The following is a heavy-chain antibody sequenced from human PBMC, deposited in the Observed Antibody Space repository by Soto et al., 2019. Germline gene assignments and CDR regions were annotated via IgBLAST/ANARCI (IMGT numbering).Heavy chain of an antibody. CDR1: GYTFTSYG. D-gene: IGHD2-15*01. CDR2: ISAYTGNT. V-gene: IGHV1-18*01. CDR3: ARSPRPRWYFDC. Sequence: ASVKVSCKASGYTFTSYGISWVRQAPGQGLEWMGWISAYTGNTNYAQKLQDRVTMTTDTSTNTAYMELRSLRSDDTAVYYCARSPRPRWYFDCWGQGTLVTVSS. J-gene: IGHJ4*02.